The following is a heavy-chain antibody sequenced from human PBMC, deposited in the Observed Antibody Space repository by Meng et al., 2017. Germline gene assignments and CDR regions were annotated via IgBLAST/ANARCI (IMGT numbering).Heavy chain of an antibody. V-gene: IGHV3-30*01. Sequence: QVQLVEAGGGVVQPGRSLRLSCAASGFTFSSYAMHWVRQAPGKGIEWVAVISYDGSNKYYADSVKGRFTISRDNSKNTLYLQMNSLRAEDTAVYYCARGPDTAMGIDYWGQGTLVTVSS. CDR3: ARGPDTAMGIDY. CDR1: GFTFSSYA. J-gene: IGHJ4*02. CDR2: ISYDGSNK. D-gene: IGHD5-18*01.